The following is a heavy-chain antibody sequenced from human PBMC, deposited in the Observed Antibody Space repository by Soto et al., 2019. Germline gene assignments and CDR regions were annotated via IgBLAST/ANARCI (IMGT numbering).Heavy chain of an antibody. V-gene: IGHV4-31*03. Sequence: QVQLQESGPGLVKPSQTLSLTCTVSGGSISSGGYYWSWIRQHPGKGLEWIGYIYYSGSTYYNPSLKSRVTRSVDTSKTQFSLKLSSVTAADTAVYYCASYAVRGPRHWFDPWGQGTLVTVSS. J-gene: IGHJ5*02. CDR1: GGSISSGGYY. CDR2: IYYSGST. CDR3: ASYAVRGPRHWFDP. D-gene: IGHD3-10*01.